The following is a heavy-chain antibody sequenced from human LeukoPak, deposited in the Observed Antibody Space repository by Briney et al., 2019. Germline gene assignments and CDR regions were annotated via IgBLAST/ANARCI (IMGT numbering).Heavy chain of an antibody. CDR2: IKVDGSEK. CDR1: GFTFSTYW. V-gene: IGHV3-7*01. D-gene: IGHD2-8*02. J-gene: IGHJ4*02. CDR3: ARGYWYYFDY. Sequence: GGSLRLSCAASGFTFSTYWMNWVRQAPGRGLEWVANIKVDGSEKYYTDSVKGRFTISRDNAKNSLYLQMNSLRAEDTAVSYCARGYWYYFDYWGQGTLVTVSS.